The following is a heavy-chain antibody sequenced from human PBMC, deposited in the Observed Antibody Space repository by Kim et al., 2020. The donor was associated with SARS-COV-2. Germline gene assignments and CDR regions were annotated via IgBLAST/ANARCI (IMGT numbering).Heavy chain of an antibody. Sequence: GGSLRLSCAASGFTFSSYAMSWVRQAPGKGLEWVSVIYSGGSSTYYADSVKGRFTISRDNSKNTLYLQMNSLRAEDTAVYYCAKVGPGIAAAGTPVDYWGQGTLVTVSS. J-gene: IGHJ4*02. V-gene: IGHV3-23*03. CDR3: AKVGPGIAAAGTPVDY. D-gene: IGHD6-13*01. CDR1: GFTFSSYA. CDR2: IYSGGSST.